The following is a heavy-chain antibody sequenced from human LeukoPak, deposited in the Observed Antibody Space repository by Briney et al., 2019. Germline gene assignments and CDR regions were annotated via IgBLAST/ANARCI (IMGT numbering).Heavy chain of an antibody. CDR3: ARAGTAMALYYFDY. CDR1: GGSISSYY. CDR2: IYTSGST. D-gene: IGHD5-18*01. J-gene: IGHJ4*02. Sequence: SETLSLTCTVSGGSISSYYWSWIRQPAGKGLEWIGRIYTSGSTNYNPSLKSRVTISVDTSKNQFSLKLSSVTAADTAVYYCARAGTAMALYYFDYWGQGTLVTVSS. V-gene: IGHV4-4*07.